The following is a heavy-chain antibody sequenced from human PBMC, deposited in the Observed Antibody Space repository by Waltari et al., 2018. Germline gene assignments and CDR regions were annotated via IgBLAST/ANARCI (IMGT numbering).Heavy chain of an antibody. CDR1: GFSFTSYA. D-gene: IGHD3-22*01. V-gene: IGHV3-23*03. CDR3: ARTGRGNHYDSSDFQY. Sequence: EVQLLESGGALVQPGGSLRLSCAASGFSFTSYAMVWVRQAPGKGLEWVSIIYSGGSTYYADAVKGLFTVSRDNSKNTRYLEMHSLRTEDTAVYYCARTGRGNHYDSSDFQYWGQGTLVTVSS. CDR2: IYSGGST. J-gene: IGHJ1*01.